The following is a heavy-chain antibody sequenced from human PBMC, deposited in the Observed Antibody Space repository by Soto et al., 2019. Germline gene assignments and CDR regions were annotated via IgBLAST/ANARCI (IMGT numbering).Heavy chain of an antibody. Sequence: QVQLVQSGAEAKKPGASVKVSCKAFGYTFTDYAIHWVRHAPGQGLEWMGWINVGNGNTGYSRKFQGRASNARDMSAITAYIAVTSLTSEDTAIYDCAREGAHYTPLDHWGQGTLVNVSA. J-gene: IGHJ4*02. CDR1: GYTFTDYA. D-gene: IGHD2-15*01. CDR3: AREGAHYTPLDH. V-gene: IGHV1-3*01. CDR2: INVGNGNT.